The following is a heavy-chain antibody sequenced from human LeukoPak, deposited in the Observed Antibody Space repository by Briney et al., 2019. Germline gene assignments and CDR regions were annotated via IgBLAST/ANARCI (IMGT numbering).Heavy chain of an antibody. CDR1: GFTFSSYA. Sequence: GGSLRLSCAASGFTFSSYAMSWVRQAPGKGLDWVSAISGSGGSTYYADSVKGRFTISRDNSKNTLYLQMNSLRAEDTAVYYCAKDQSSDDYGDYDYWGQGTLVTVSS. J-gene: IGHJ4*02. CDR3: AKDQSSDDYGDYDY. CDR2: ISGSGGST. V-gene: IGHV3-23*01. D-gene: IGHD4-17*01.